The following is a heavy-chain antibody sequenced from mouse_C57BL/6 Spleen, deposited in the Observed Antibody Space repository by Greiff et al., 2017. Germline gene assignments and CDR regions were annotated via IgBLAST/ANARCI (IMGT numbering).Heavy chain of an antibody. CDR3: ARWGYYGSYYLDY. CDR1: GYTFTNYW. D-gene: IGHD1-1*01. Sequence: QVQLMQSGAELVRPGTSVKMSCKASGYTFTNYWIGWAKQRPGHGLEWIGDIYPGGGYTNYNEKFKGKATLTGDKSPSLAYMQFSSLTSEDSAIYYCARWGYYGSYYLDYWGQGTTLTVSS. CDR2: IYPGGGYT. J-gene: IGHJ2*01. V-gene: IGHV1-63*01.